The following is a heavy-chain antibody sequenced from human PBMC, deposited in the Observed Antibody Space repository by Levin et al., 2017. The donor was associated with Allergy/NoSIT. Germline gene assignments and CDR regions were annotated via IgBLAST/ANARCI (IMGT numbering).Heavy chain of an antibody. J-gene: IGHJ4*02. Sequence: SETLSLTCTVSGGSISSSSYYWGWIRQPPGKGLEWIGSIYYSGSTYYNPSLKSRVTISVDTSKNQFSLKLSSVTAADTAVYYCASTAMVTGYWGQGTLVTVSS. CDR2: IYYSGST. CDR3: ASTAMVTGY. V-gene: IGHV4-39*01. CDR1: GGSISSSSYY. D-gene: IGHD5-18*01.